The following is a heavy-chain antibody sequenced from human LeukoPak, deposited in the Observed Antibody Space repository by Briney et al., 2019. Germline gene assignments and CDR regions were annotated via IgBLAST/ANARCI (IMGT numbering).Heavy chain of an antibody. CDR3: ASNIVGATTGSIDY. CDR1: GYTFTSYY. V-gene: IGHV1-46*01. J-gene: IGHJ4*02. CDR2: INPSGGST. D-gene: IGHD1-26*01. Sequence: GASVKVSCKVSGYTFTSYYMHWVRQAPGQGLEWMGIINPSGGSTSYAQKFQGRVTMTRDMSTSTVYMELSSLRSEDTAVYYCASNIVGATTGSIDYWGQGTLVTVSS.